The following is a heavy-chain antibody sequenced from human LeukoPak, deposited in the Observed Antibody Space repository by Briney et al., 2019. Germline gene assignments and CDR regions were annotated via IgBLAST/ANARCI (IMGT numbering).Heavy chain of an antibody. CDR1: GFTFSGYW. V-gene: IGHV3-74*01. CDR3: AREEAYSSGWYVNYYYGMDV. D-gene: IGHD6-19*01. J-gene: IGHJ6*02. Sequence: GGSLRLSCVVSGFTFSGYWMYWVRQAPGKGLVWVSRINSDGSSTNYADSVKGRFTISRDNAKNTLYLQMNSLRAEDTAVYYCAREEAYSSGWYVNYYYGMDVWGQGTTVTVSS. CDR2: INSDGSST.